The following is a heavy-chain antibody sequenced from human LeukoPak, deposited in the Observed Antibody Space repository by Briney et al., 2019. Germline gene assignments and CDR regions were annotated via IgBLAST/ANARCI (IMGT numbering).Heavy chain of an antibody. Sequence: GGSLRLSCAASGFTFSSYSMNWVRQAPGKGLEWVSSISSSSSYIYYADSVKGRFIISRDNAKNALYLQMNSLRAEDTAVYYCARGPYTNGHYFDYWGQGTLATVSS. J-gene: IGHJ4*02. CDR1: GFTFSSYS. CDR3: ARGPYTNGHYFDY. CDR2: ISSSSSYI. V-gene: IGHV3-21*01. D-gene: IGHD6-19*01.